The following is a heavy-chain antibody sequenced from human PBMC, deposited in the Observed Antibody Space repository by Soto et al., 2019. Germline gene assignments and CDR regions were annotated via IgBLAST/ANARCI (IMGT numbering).Heavy chain of an antibody. CDR3: ASARIDTPALEY. J-gene: IGHJ4*02. CDR1: GFSFRSYA. D-gene: IGHD1-26*01. CDR2: MSYDGSDK. V-gene: IGHV3-30-3*01. Sequence: QVQLVESGGGVVQPGRSLRLSCAASGFSFRSYAMHWARQAPGKGLEWVAVMSYDGSDKDYADCVKGRFTISRDNSKNTLYLQMSGLRAEDTGVYYCASARIDTPALEYWGQGTLVTVSS.